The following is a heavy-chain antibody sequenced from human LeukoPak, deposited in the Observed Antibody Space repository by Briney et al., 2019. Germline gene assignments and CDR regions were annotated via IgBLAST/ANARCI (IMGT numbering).Heavy chain of an antibody. CDR1: GYTFTSYE. J-gene: IGHJ4*02. V-gene: IGHV1-8*01. CDR3: ARAVAANDY. CDR2: MNPNSGNT. Sequence: ASVKVSCKASGYTFTSYEINWVRQATGQGLEWMGWMNPNSGNTGYAQKYQSRVTMTRDTSISTAYMELSSLRSEDTAVYCCARAVAANDYWGKGTLVTVSS. D-gene: IGHD2-15*01.